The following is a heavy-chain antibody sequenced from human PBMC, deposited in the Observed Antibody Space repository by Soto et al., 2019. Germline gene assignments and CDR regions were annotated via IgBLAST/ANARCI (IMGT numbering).Heavy chain of an antibody. D-gene: IGHD3-9*01. CDR1: GDSINSDKYY. V-gene: IGHV4-39*01. CDR2: IYFRGNT. Sequence: QLQLQESGPGLVKPSETLSLTCSVSGDSINSDKYYWGWIRQPPGKGLEWIGSIYFRGNTYYNPSLQTRVTTSLAKSKSQFSLKLNSVTAADSAVYFCARLEGLATFSYYFDFWGQGALVTVSS. J-gene: IGHJ4*02. CDR3: ARLEGLATFSYYFDF.